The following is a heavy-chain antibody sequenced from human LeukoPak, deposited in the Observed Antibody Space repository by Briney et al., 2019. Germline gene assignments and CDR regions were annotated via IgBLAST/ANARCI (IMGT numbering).Heavy chain of an antibody. J-gene: IGHJ4*02. D-gene: IGHD5-12*01. CDR2: IYHSGST. CDR1: GGSISTYY. CDR3: ARGGGYATPIGY. Sequence: PSETLSLTCTLSGGSISTYYWSWIRQPPGKGLEWIGYIYHSGSTNYNPSLKSRVTISVDTSKNQFSLKLSSVTAADTAVYYCARGGGYATPIGYWGQGALVTVSS. V-gene: IGHV4-59*01.